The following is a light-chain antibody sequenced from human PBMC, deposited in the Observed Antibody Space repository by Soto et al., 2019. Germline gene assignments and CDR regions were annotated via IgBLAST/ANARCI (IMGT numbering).Light chain of an antibody. CDR1: QGLSSY. CDR3: QQVNNYPLT. V-gene: IGKV1-9*01. Sequence: IQLTPSPSSLSASVGDSVTITCRARQGLSSYLAWYQQKPGKAPKLLIYAASTLQSGVPSRFSGSESGTDFTLTISSRQPEEFGTYYCQQVNNYPLTFGGGTKVEIK. J-gene: IGKJ4*01. CDR2: AAS.